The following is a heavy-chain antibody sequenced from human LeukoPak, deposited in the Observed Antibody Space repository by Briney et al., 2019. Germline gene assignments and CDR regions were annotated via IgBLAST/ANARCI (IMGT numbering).Heavy chain of an antibody. CDR1: GGSISSYY. J-gene: IGHJ5*02. Sequence: SETLSLTCTVSGGSISSYYWSWIRQPPGKGLEYIGYMYYSGSTYHNPSLKSRVTMSVDTSKNQFSLKLSSVTAADTAVYYCARPAGYSSSWYKLNWFDPWGQGTLVTVSS. CDR2: MYYSGST. V-gene: IGHV4-59*12. D-gene: IGHD6-13*01. CDR3: ARPAGYSSSWYKLNWFDP.